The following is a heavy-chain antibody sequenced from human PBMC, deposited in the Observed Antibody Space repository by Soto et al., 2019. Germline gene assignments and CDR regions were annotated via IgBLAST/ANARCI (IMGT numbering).Heavy chain of an antibody. D-gene: IGHD3-22*01. CDR2: IIPIFGTA. V-gene: IGHV1-69*12. CDR1: GGTFSSYA. CDR3: AGGQGDYYDSSGYSLFDY. J-gene: IGHJ4*02. Sequence: QVQLVQSGAEVKKPGSSVKVSCKASGGTFSSYAISWVRQAPGQGLEWMGGIIPIFGTANYAQKFQGRVTITADESTSTDYMELSSLRSEDTAVYYCAGGQGDYYDSSGYSLFDYWGQGTLVTVSS.